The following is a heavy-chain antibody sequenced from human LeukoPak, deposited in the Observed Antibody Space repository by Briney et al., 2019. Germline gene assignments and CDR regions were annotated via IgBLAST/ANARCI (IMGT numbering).Heavy chain of an antibody. D-gene: IGHD2-2*01. J-gene: IGHJ6*02. V-gene: IGHV3-21*01. CDR1: GFTFSSYS. CDR2: ISSSSSYI. Sequence: PGGSLRLSCAASGFTFSSYSMNWVRQAPGKELEWVSSISSSSSYIYYADSVKGRFTISRDNAKNSLYLQMNSLRAEDTAAYYCARDQEEDCSSTSCYYYYYYGMDVWGQGTTVTVSS. CDR3: ARDQEEDCSSTSCYYYYYYGMDV.